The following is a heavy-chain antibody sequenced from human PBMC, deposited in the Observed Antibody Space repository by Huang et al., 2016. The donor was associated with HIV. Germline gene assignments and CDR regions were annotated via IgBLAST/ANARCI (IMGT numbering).Heavy chain of an antibody. V-gene: IGHV3-7*01. CDR3: VTKASAMDV. CDR2: NRQDGSEK. CDR1: TVTFTAYW. Sequence: LVESGGGLVQPGGSLRLSCGGSTVTFTAYWFTWVRQPQGKGLEGVASNRQDGSEKFYLDSVKGRFNISRDNGKKVLFLDMTSLQVDDTATYFCVTKASAMDVWGQGTTVIVSS. J-gene: IGHJ6*02. D-gene: IGHD2-8*01.